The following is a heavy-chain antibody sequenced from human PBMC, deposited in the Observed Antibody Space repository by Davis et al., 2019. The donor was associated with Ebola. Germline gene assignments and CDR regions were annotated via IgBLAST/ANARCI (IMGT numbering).Heavy chain of an antibody. J-gene: IGHJ4*02. D-gene: IGHD4-17*01. CDR1: GFTFSSYW. Sequence: LSLTCAASGFTFSSYWMSWVRQAPGKGLEWVANIKQDGSEKYYVDSVKGRFTISRDNAKNSLYLQMNSLRAEDTAVYYCARDTYGDYSLDYWGQGTLVTVSS. V-gene: IGHV3-7*01. CDR2: IKQDGSEK. CDR3: ARDTYGDYSLDY.